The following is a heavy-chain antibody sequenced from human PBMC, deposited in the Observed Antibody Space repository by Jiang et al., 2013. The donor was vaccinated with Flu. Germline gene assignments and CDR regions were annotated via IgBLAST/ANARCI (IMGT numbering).Heavy chain of an antibody. CDR2: ISGSGGST. Sequence: EVQLLESGGGLVQPGGSLRLSCAASGFAFSSYAMSWVRQAPGKGLEWVSAISGSGGSTYYADSVKGRFTISRDNSKNTLYLQMNSLRAEDTAVYYCAKDYQLLMVRELFNADWFDPWGQGTLVTVSS. V-gene: IGHV3-23*01. CDR1: GFAFSSYA. CDR3: AKDYQLLMVRELFNADWFDP. J-gene: IGHJ5*02. D-gene: IGHD2-8*01.